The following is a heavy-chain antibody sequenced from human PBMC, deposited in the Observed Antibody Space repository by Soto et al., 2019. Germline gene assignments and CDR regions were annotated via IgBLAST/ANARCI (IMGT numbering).Heavy chain of an antibody. V-gene: IGHV1-69*13. J-gene: IGHJ6*02. CDR2: VIPIFGTA. CDR3: ARWRRNYYDSSGYYLEIRYYYYGMDV. Sequence: SLKVSCKASGGTLSSYAISWVRHATGQGLEWMGGVIPIFGTANYAQKFQGRVTLTADESTSTAYMELSSLRSEATAVYDCARWRRNYYDSSGYYLEIRYYYYGMDVWGQGTMVTVSS. CDR1: GGTLSSYA. D-gene: IGHD3-22*01.